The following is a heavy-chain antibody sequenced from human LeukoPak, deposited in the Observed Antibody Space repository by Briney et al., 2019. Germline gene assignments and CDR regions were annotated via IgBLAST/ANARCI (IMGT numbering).Heavy chain of an antibody. CDR1: GFTFSSYS. CDR3: ARESEIRFLEWLFVFDY. J-gene: IGHJ4*02. D-gene: IGHD3-3*01. CDR2: ISRSSGNF. Sequence: GSLRLSCAASGFTFSSYSMNWVRQAPGRGREGVSNISRSSGNFDYAGSVKGRSTISRDNPKNSLYLQMNSLRAEDTAVYYCARESEIRFLEWLFVFDYWGQGPRVTVPS. V-gene: IGHV3-48*01.